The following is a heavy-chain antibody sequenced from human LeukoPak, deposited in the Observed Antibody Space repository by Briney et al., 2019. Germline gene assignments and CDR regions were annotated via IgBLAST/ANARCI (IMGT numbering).Heavy chain of an antibody. V-gene: IGHV3-64D*06. D-gene: IGHD2-15*01. CDR2: ISSNGDNT. J-gene: IGHJ3*01. Sequence: GGSLRLSCSASGFPFNTYAIHWVRQAPGKGLEYVAGISSNGDNTDFADSAKGRFTISRDNSKSTLFLQMNSLRAEDTAVYFRTRDSALLGVAFDLWGQGTVVTVSS. CDR3: TRDSALLGVAFDL. CDR1: GFPFNTYA.